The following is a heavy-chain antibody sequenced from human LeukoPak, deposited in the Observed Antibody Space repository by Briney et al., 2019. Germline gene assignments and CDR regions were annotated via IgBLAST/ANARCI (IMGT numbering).Heavy chain of an antibody. CDR1: GFTFSDYY. V-gene: IGHV3-11*06. Sequence: PRGSLRLSCAASGFTFSDYYMSWIRQAPGKGLEWVSYISSRSSYTKYADSVKGRLTISRDNAKNSLYLQMNSLRAEDTAVYYCARVLSSSWGAYYYYGMDVWGQGTTVTVSS. CDR3: ARVLSSSWGAYYYYGMDV. CDR2: ISSRSSYT. J-gene: IGHJ6*02. D-gene: IGHD6-13*01.